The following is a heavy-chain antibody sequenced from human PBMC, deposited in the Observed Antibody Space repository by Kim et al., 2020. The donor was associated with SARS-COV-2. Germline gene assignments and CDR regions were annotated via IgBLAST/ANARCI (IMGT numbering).Heavy chain of an antibody. V-gene: IGHV6-1*01. J-gene: IGHJ4*02. CDR2: YY. CDR3: ARDSVRHFDY. Sequence: YYDYTISGKSRITINPTTSKNQFSLQRNSVTPEDTAVYYCARDSVRHFDYWGQGTLVTVSS. D-gene: IGHD6-6*01.